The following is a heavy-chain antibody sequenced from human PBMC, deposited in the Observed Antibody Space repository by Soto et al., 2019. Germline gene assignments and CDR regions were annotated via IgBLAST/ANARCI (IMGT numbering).Heavy chain of an antibody. V-gene: IGHV1-2*02. CDR1: GYTFTGYY. CDR3: ARDLVAYSPPPHRVAVAP. Sequence: QVQLVQSGAEVKKPGASVKVSCKASGYTFTGYYMHWVRQAPGQGLEWMGWINPNSGGTNYAQKFKGRVTMTRDTSIRTDYMEMSRLRSDDTAVYYCARDLVAYSPPPHRVAVAPWGQGTLVTVS. D-gene: IGHD6-19*01. J-gene: IGHJ5*02. CDR2: INPNSGGT.